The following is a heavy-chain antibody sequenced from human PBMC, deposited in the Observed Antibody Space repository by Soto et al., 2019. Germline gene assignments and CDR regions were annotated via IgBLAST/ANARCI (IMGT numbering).Heavy chain of an antibody. J-gene: IGHJ3*02. D-gene: IGHD1-26*01. CDR3: AGGAAGGPTGDAFDI. Sequence: GGSLRLSCAASGFTFSDYYMSWIRQAPGKGLEWVSYISSSSSYTNYADSVKGRFTISRDNAKNSLYLQMNSLRAEDTAVYYCAGGAAGGPTGDAFDIWGQGTMVTVSS. CDR1: GFTFSDYY. CDR2: ISSSSSYT. V-gene: IGHV3-11*06.